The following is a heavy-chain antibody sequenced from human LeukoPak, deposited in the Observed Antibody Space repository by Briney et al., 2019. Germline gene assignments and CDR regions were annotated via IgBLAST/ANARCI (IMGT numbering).Heavy chain of an antibody. CDR1: GFTFSNYW. CDR2: INTDGST. CDR3: ARDLMVGSPFDT. V-gene: IGHV3-74*01. D-gene: IGHD2-8*01. Sequence: GGSLRLSCAASGFTFSNYWMHWVRQTPGKGLVWVSRINTDGSTSYADSVKGRFTISRDNAKNTLYLQMNSLRAEDTAVYYCARDLMVGSPFDTWGQGTLVTVSS. J-gene: IGHJ4*02.